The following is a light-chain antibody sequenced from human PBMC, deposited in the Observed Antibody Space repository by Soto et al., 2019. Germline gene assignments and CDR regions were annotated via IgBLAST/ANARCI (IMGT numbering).Light chain of an antibody. CDR2: LNSDGSH. J-gene: IGLJ3*02. CDR3: QTWGTGSWV. V-gene: IGLV4-69*01. CDR1: SGHSSYA. Sequence: QLVLTQSPSASASLGASVKLTCTLSSGHSSYAIAWHQQQPEKGPRYLMKLNSDGSHNKGDGIPARFSGSSSGAERYLTISSLQSEDEADYYCQTWGTGSWVFGGGTQLTVL.